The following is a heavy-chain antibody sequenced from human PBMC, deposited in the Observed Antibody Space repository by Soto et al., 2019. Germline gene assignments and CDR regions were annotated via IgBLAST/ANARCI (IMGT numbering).Heavy chain of an antibody. CDR3: ARQGGTAMVPTRVYYYGMDV. V-gene: IGHV1-69*13. J-gene: IGHJ6*02. D-gene: IGHD5-18*01. CDR1: GGTXTSYA. Sequence: SXKVSLKASGGTXTSYASGLVRQAPGQGLEWMGGIIPIFCTANYAQKFQGRVTITAYESTSTAYMELSSLRSEDTAVYYCARQGGTAMVPTRVYYYGMDVWGQGTTVTVS. CDR2: IIPIFCTA.